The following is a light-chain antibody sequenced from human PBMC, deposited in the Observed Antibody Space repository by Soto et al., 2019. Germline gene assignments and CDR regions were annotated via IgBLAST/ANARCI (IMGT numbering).Light chain of an antibody. CDR2: AAS. V-gene: IGKV1-27*01. J-gene: IGKJ3*01. Sequence: DIQMTQSPTSLSASVGDRVTITCQASQGIRNFVAWYQQKPGKAPKLLIYAASTLPSGVPSRFSGSGSGTDFTLTINSLQPEDVATYSCQKYSSVPVFGPGTKVEIK. CDR3: QKYSSVPV. CDR1: QGIRNF.